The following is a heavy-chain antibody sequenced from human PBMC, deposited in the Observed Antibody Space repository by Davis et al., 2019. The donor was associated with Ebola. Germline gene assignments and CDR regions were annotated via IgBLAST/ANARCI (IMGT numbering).Heavy chain of an antibody. CDR1: GFTLSSYA. V-gene: IGHV3-23*01. CDR2: ISADAAST. Sequence: GESLKTSCEASGFTLSSYALSWVRQAPGKGLEWLSAISADAASTYYADSVKGRFTISRDNSKNTLYLQMNSLRAEDTAVYYCVKVGVATITGWYGMDAWGRGTTVTVSS. CDR3: VKVGVATITGWYGMDA. D-gene: IGHD5-12*01. J-gene: IGHJ6*02.